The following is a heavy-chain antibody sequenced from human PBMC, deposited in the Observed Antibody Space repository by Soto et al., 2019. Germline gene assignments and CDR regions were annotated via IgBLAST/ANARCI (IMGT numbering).Heavy chain of an antibody. CDR2: ISYAGSNK. D-gene: IGHD3-16*01. CDR1: GFTFSSYG. Sequence: QVQLVESGGGVVQPGRSLRLSCAASGFTFSSYGMHWVRQAPGKGLEWVAVISYAGSNKYYADSVKGRFTISTDNSKNTLYLQMNSLRAEDTAVYYSANDMITVVPPVDYWGQGTLVTVSS. J-gene: IGHJ4*02. CDR3: ANDMITVVPPVDY. V-gene: IGHV3-30*18.